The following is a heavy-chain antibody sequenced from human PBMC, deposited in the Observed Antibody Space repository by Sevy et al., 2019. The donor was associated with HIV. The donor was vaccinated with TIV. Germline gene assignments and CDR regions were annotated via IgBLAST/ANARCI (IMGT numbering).Heavy chain of an antibody. D-gene: IGHD6-19*01. Sequence: GGSLRLSCAASGFSVSRNHINWVRQAPGKGQEWITVIYSDGTTQYADSVKGRFTISRDTSNNTGYLQVSSPRADDTAGHYSGRRFSSAWDFDFWGQGTLVTVSS. CDR2: IYSDGTT. V-gene: IGHV3-53*01. J-gene: IGHJ4*02. CDR1: GFSVSRNH. CDR3: GRRFSSAWDFDF.